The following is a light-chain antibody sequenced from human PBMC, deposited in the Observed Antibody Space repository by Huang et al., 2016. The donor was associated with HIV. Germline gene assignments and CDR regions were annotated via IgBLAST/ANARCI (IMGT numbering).Light chain of an antibody. CDR1: QRVSIN. Sequence: EVVMTQSPATLSVSPGERATLSCRASQRVSINVAWYQQKPGQAPRRLIYGASTRATGSPARFSGSGSGIEFTLTISGLQSEDYAVYFCQQYDDWPPYTFGQGTKLEIK. CDR2: GAS. CDR3: QQYDDWPPYT. J-gene: IGKJ2*01. V-gene: IGKV3-15*01.